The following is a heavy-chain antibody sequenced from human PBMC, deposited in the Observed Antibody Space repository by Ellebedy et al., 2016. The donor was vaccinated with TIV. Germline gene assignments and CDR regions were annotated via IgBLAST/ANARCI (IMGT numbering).Heavy chain of an antibody. CDR3: ARVRGTYWIDN. CDR2: INTNTGSP. V-gene: IGHV7-4-1*02. J-gene: IGHJ4*02. CDR1: GYTFPNYA. D-gene: IGHD1-26*01. Sequence: ASVKVSCRASGYTFPNYAMNWVRQAPGQGLEWMGWINTNTGSPTYAQDFSERFVFSLDTSVSTVYLQISGLKAEDKAMYYCARVRGTYWIDNWGQGTLVIVSS.